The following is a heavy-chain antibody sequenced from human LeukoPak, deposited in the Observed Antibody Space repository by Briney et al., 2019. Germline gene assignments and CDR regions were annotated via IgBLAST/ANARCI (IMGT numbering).Heavy chain of an antibody. V-gene: IGHV4-59*02. CDR3: AKFSRWIPFKF. D-gene: IGHD5-18*01. CDR2: LLDDGVT. Sequence: SENLSLTCAVSGASVSGNYWSWIRQSPERGLEWIGHLLDDGVTDYNPSLKSRVTILSDTSKNQFSLRLTSVTAADTAIYYCAKFSRWIPFKFWGQGTLVTVSS. CDR1: GASVSGNY. J-gene: IGHJ1*01.